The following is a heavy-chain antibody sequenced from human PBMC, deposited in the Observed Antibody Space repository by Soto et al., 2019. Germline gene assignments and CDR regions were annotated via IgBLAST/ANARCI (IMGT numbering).Heavy chain of an antibody. J-gene: IGHJ4*02. CDR1: GFTVSSNY. D-gene: IGHD3-22*01. Sequence: PGGSLRLSCAASGFTVSSNYMSWVRLAPGKGLEWVSVTYSGGSTYYADSVKGRFTISRDNSKNTLYLQMNSLRAEDTAVYYCARSPYYDSSGPFDYWGQGTLVTVS. CDR3: ARSPYYDSSGPFDY. CDR2: TYSGGST. V-gene: IGHV3-53*01.